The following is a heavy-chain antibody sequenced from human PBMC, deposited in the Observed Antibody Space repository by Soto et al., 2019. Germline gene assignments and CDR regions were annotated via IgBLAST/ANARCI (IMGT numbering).Heavy chain of an antibody. D-gene: IGHD2-15*01. CDR2: INPNSGGT. J-gene: IGHJ4*02. Sequence: GASVKVSCKASGYTFTGYYMHWVRQAPGQGLERMEWINPNSGGTNYAQKFQGWVTMTRDTSISTAYMELSRLRSDDTAVYYCAREHEVAATQYYFDYWGQGTLVTVSS. CDR3: AREHEVAATQYYFDY. V-gene: IGHV1-2*04. CDR1: GYTFTGYY.